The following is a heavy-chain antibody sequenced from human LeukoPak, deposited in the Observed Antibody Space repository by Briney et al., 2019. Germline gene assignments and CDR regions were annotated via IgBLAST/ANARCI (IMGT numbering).Heavy chain of an antibody. V-gene: IGHV1-69*05. D-gene: IGHD1-14*01. CDR1: GGTFSNTA. Sequence: GASVKVSCKASGGTFSNTAFNWVRQAPGQGLQWMGGVIPMYSTTTNAHRFQGRLTITTDESTSTAYMELSSLRSEDTAVYYCARAADPNRFHYYYYMDVWGKGTTVTVSS. CDR3: ARAADPNRFHYYYYMDV. CDR2: VIPMYSTT. J-gene: IGHJ6*03.